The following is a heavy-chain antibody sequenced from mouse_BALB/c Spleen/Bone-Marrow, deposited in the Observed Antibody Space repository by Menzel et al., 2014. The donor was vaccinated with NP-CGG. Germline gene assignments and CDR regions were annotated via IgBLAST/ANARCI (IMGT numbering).Heavy chain of an antibody. CDR1: GYTFTSYW. Sequence: VQLQQSGAELVKPGASVKLSCKASGYTFTSYWMHWVKLWPGQGFEWIGEINPSNGGTNYNEKFKRKATLTVDKSSSTAYMQLSSLTSEDSAVYYCTNYGYDWGQGTTLTVSS. D-gene: IGHD1-2*01. V-gene: IGHV1S16*01. CDR2: INPSNGGT. CDR3: TNYGYD. J-gene: IGHJ2*01.